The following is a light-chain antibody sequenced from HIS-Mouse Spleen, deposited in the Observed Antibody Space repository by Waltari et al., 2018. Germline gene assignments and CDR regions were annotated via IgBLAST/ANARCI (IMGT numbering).Light chain of an antibody. CDR1: RSAVGGYNY. CDR2: DVS. V-gene: IGLV2-14*03. J-gene: IGLJ3*02. Sequence: QSALTQPASVSGSPGQSITISCTGTRSAVGGYNYVSWYQQPPGNAPKLMIYDVSNRPSGVSNRFSGSKSGNTASLTISGLQAEDEADYYCSSYTSSSTLVFGGGTKLTVL. CDR3: SSYTSSSTLV.